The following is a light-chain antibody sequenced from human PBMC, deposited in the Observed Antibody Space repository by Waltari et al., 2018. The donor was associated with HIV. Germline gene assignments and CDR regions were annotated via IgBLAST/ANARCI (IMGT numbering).Light chain of an antibody. V-gene: IGLV1-51*01. Sequence: QSVLTQPPSVSAASGQKVTISCSGSSSNIGNTFVSWYQQLPGIAPKLLIYDNTMRPSGTPAQFSGSKSVTSATLSITGLQTGDEADYYCGTWDGSLNVWVFGGGTKVTV. CDR2: DNT. CDR1: SSNIGNTF. CDR3: GTWDGSLNVWV. J-gene: IGLJ3*02.